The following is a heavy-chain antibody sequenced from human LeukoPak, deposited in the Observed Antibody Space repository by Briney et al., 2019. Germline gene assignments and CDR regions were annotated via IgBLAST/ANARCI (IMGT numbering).Heavy chain of an antibody. Sequence: GGSLRLSCAASGFTFGSYGMYWVRQAPGQGLDWVAYIRSDGNNENYADSVKGRFTISRDNAKNSLYLQMNSLRADDTAVYYCARDIGWSLRCFDYWGQGTLVTVSS. CDR2: IRSDGNNE. CDR3: ARDIGWSLRCFDY. J-gene: IGHJ4*02. V-gene: IGHV3-30*02. CDR1: GFTFGSYG. D-gene: IGHD6-19*01.